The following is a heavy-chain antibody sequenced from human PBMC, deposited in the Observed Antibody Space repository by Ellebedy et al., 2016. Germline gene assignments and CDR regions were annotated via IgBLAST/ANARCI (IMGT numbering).Heavy chain of an antibody. CDR1: GFTFSGSA. J-gene: IGHJ3*02. V-gene: IGHV3-73*01. Sequence: GESLKISXAASGFTFSGSAMHRVRQASGKGLEWVGRVRTKVNSYATAYAASVTGRFTISRDDSKNTAYLQMNSLKTEDTAVYYCTRTTFGFDIWGQGTMVTVSS. CDR3: TRTTFGFDI. CDR2: VRTKVNSYAT. D-gene: IGHD3-16*01.